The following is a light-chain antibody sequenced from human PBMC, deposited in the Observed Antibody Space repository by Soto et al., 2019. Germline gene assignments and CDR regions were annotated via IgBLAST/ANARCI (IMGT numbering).Light chain of an antibody. CDR3: QQTYSDIS. Sequence: DIQMTQSPSSLSASVGDRVTITCRASQSISTYLNWYQQKAGLAPKLLIYAASSLQSGVPSRFSGSGSGTDFTLTISSLQPEDFASYHCQQTYSDISFGGGTKVDIK. V-gene: IGKV1-39*01. CDR2: AAS. CDR1: QSISTY. J-gene: IGKJ4*01.